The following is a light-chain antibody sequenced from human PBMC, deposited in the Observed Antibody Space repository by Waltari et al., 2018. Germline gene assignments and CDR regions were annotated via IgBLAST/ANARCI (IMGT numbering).Light chain of an antibody. V-gene: IGLV7-43*01. CDR1: TGAVTSGDY. Sequence: QTVVTQEPSLTVSPGGTVTLTCASSTGAVTSGDYPNWFQQKPGQAPRALIYGTSHKHSWTPARFSGSLLGGKAALTLSGVQPEDEAEYYCLLYYGGPWVFGGGTKLTVL. J-gene: IGLJ3*02. CDR3: LLYYGGPWV. CDR2: GTS.